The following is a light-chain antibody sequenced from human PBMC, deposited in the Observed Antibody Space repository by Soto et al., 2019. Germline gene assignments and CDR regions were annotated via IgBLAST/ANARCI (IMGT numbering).Light chain of an antibody. V-gene: IGLV2-14*01. CDR1: SGDIGSYNR. Sequence: QSALTPPASVSGSPGQSITISCTGTSGDIGSYNRVSWYQQHPGKAPKLIIYEVTDRPSGVSNRFSGSKSSNTASLTISGLQAEDEAEYYCSSYTNINTRACVFGTGTKVTVL. J-gene: IGLJ1*01. CDR2: EVT. CDR3: SSYTNINTRACV.